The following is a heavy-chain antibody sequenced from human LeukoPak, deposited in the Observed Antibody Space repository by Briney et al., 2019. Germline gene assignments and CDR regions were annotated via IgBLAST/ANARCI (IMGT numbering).Heavy chain of an antibody. Sequence: SKTLSLTCTVSGGSISSSSYYWGWIRQPPGKGLEWIGSIYYSGSTYYNPSLKSRVTISVDTSKNQFSLKLSSVTAADTAVYYCARGADWNLFDSWGQGTLVTVSS. V-gene: IGHV4-39*01. CDR3: ARGADWNLFDS. CDR2: IYYSGST. CDR1: GGSISSSSYY. J-gene: IGHJ4*02. D-gene: IGHD1-1*01.